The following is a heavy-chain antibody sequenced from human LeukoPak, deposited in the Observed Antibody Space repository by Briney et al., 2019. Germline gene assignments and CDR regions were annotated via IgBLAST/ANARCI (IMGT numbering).Heavy chain of an antibody. CDR3: ARASSVTWGAFDI. D-gene: IGHD4-17*01. CDR1: GYTFSNND. J-gene: IGHJ3*02. Sequence: ASVMVSCKASGYTFSNNDMNWVRQATGQGLEWMGWVTPNSGYTGYAQKFQGRVTITRNTSISTAYMELSSLRSEDTAVYYCARASSVTWGAFDIWGQGTMVTVSS. CDR2: VTPNSGYT. V-gene: IGHV1-8*02.